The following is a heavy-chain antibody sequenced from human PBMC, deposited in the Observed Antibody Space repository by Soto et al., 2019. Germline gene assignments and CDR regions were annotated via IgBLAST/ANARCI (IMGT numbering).Heavy chain of an antibody. Sequence: SVKVSCKASGGTFSSYAISWVRQAPGQGLEWMGGIIPIFGTANYAQKFQGRVTITADESTSTAYMELSSLGSEDTAVYYCARAVVAAYLSFYYYYGMDVWGQGTTVTVSS. D-gene: IGHD2-15*01. CDR3: ARAVVAAYLSFYYYYGMDV. J-gene: IGHJ6*02. CDR1: GGTFSSYA. V-gene: IGHV1-69*13. CDR2: IIPIFGTA.